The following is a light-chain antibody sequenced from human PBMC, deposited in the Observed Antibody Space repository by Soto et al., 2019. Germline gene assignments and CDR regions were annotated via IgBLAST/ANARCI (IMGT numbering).Light chain of an antibody. CDR3: QQRSNWRVN. V-gene: IGKV3-11*01. Sequence: IVLTQSPATLSSFPRDSLTLSWRASQYINTRLAWYQHRPGQAPRLLIYQTSIRAAGIPARFSGSGSGTDFTLTISSLEPEDIAVYYCQQRSNWRVNFGGGTKVDIK. J-gene: IGKJ4*01. CDR1: QYINTR. CDR2: QTS.